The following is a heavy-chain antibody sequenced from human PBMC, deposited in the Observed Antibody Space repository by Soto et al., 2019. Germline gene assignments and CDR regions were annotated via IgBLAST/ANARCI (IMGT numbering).Heavy chain of an antibody. CDR2: ISYDGSNK. J-gene: IGHJ4*02. Sequence: GGSLRLSCAASGFTFSSYGMHWVRQAPGKGLEWVAVISYDGSNKYYADSVKGRFTISRDNSKNTLYLQMNSLRAEDTAVYYCAKDALEVVAATPDYWGQGTLVTVSS. CDR1: GFTFSSYG. CDR3: AKDALEVVAATPDY. D-gene: IGHD2-15*01. V-gene: IGHV3-30*18.